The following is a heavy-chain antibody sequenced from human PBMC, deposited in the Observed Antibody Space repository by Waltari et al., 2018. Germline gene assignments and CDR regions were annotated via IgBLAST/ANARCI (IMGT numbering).Heavy chain of an antibody. CDR1: GFTFRTYA. CDR3: ARQLDFALVPVVRHFDS. J-gene: IGHJ4*02. V-gene: IGHV3-23*01. Sequence: EVQLLESGGGLVQPGGSLRLSCVASGFTFRTYAMSWVRQAPGQGLAYVSGIGVNAANTYYAASVKGRFTILRDNSKNTVFLQMNSPRDEDTAVYYCARQLDFALVPVVRHFDSWGQGTLVTVSS. D-gene: IGHD2-8*02. CDR2: IGVNAANT.